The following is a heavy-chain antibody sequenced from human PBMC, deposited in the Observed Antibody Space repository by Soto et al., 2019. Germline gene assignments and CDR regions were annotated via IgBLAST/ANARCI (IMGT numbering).Heavy chain of an antibody. V-gene: IGHV3-72*01. CDR2: STSRANGLTK. CDR1: GFTISDQS. CDR3: VTSLETYGPAAFDY. J-gene: IGHJ4*02. D-gene: IGHD3-10*01. Sequence: EVQLVESGGGLVHPGGSLRLSCAVSGFTISDQSVDWVRQAPGKGLEWVGRSTSRANGLTKDYAATLKGRFTISRDDSKNSLYLQMHSLQTEDTAVYYCVTSLETYGPAAFDYWGQGTLVTVSS.